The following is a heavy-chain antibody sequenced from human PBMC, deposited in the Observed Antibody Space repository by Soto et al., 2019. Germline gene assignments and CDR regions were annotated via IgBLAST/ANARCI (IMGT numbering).Heavy chain of an antibody. Sequence: GGSLRLSCAASGFTFSSYGMHWVRQAPGKGLEWVAVVSYDGSNKYYADNVKGRFTISRDNSKNTLYLQMNSLRAEDTAVYYCAKELPTIFGVIIYYYYYGMDVWGQGTTVTVSS. CDR2: VSYDGSNK. CDR3: AKELPTIFGVIIYYYYYGMDV. CDR1: GFTFSSYG. V-gene: IGHV3-30*18. J-gene: IGHJ6*02. D-gene: IGHD3-3*01.